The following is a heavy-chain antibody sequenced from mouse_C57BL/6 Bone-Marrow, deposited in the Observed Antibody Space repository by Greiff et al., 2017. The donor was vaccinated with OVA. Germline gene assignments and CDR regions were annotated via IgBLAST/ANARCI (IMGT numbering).Heavy chain of an antibody. D-gene: IGHD1-1*01. CDR3: ARSPFITTVVGGYVMDY. CDR2: IDPSDSYT. J-gene: IGHJ4*01. V-gene: IGHV1-50*01. CDR1: GYTFTSYW. Sequence: VQLQQPGAELVKPGASVKLSCKASGYTFTSYWMQWVKQRPGQGLEWIGEIDPSDSYTNYNQKFKGKATLTVDTSSSTAYMQLSSLTSEDSAVYYCARSPFITTVVGGYVMDYWGQGTSVTVA.